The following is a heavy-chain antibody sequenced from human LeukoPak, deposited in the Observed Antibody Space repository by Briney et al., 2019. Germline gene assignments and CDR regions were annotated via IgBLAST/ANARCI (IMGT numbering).Heavy chain of an antibody. CDR1: GYTFTNYD. CDR3: ARDFFDGHGYTFYYYGMDV. Sequence: ASVKVSCKASGYTFTNYDVNWVRQATGQGLEWMGWMNPTSGKAGFARRFQGRVSMTRNISISTAYMELSSLRSEDTAVYYCARDFFDGHGYTFYYYGMDVWGQGTTVTVSS. V-gene: IGHV1-8*01. D-gene: IGHD3-22*01. CDR2: MNPTSGKA. J-gene: IGHJ6*02.